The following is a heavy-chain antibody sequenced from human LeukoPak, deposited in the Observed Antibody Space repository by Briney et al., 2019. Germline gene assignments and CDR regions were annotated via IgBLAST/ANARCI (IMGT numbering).Heavy chain of an antibody. CDR2: ISGSGGGT. J-gene: IGHJ6*02. CDR3: QGTYYDFWSGYYLYYYYGMDV. V-gene: IGHV3-23*01. CDR1: GFTFSSYA. Sequence: GGSLRLSCAASGFTFSSYAMSWVRQAPGKGLEWVSAISGSGGGTYYADSVKGRLTISRDNSKNTLYLQMNSLRAEDTAVYYCQGTYYDFWSGYYLYYYYGMDVWGQGTTVTVSS. D-gene: IGHD3-3*01.